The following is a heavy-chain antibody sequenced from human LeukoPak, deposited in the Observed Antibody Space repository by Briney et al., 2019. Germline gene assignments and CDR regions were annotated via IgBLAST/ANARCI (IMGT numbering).Heavy chain of an antibody. D-gene: IGHD3-10*01. V-gene: IGHV3-30-3*01. J-gene: IGHJ3*02. CDR2: ISYDGSNK. Sequence: GRSLRLSCAASGFTFSSYAMHWVRQAPGKGLERVAVISYDGSNKYYADSVKGRFTISRDNSKNTLYLQMNSLRAEDTAVYYCARGAILGAFDIWGQGTMVTVSS. CDR1: GFTFSSYA. CDR3: ARGAILGAFDI.